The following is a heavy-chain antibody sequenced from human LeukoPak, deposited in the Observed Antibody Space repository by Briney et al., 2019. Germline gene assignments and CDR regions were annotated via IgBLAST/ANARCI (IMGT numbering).Heavy chain of an antibody. CDR3: ATSTYCSGGSCYSRTFQY. CDR1: GFTFSSYW. V-gene: IGHV3-74*01. J-gene: IGHJ4*02. CDR2: INSDGSST. Sequence: GGSLRLSCAASGFTFSSYWMHWVRQAPGKGLVWVSRINSDGSSTNYADSVKGRFTISRDSAKNTLYLQMNGLRAEDTAVYYCATSTYCSGGSCYSRTFQYWGQGTPVTVSS. D-gene: IGHD2-15*01.